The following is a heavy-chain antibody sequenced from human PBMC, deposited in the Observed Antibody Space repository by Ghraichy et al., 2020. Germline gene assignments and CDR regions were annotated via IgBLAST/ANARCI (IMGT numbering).Heavy chain of an antibody. CDR2: ISGGGGTT. J-gene: IGHJ4*02. V-gene: IGHV3-23*01. D-gene: IGHD3-10*01. Sequence: GESLNISCAASGFTFSTYAMSWVRQAPGKGLEWVSGISGGGGTTNNADSVKGRFAISRDNSKNTLYLQMNSLRAEDTAIYYCAKGGGELLWVEAYFDYWGQGTLVTVSS. CDR1: GFTFSTYA. CDR3: AKGGGELLWVEAYFDY.